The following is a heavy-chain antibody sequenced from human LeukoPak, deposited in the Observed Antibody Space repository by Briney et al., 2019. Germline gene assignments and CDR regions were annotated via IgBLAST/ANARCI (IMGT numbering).Heavy chain of an antibody. Sequence: SETLSLTCTVSGGSISSYYWSWIRQPPGKGLEWIGYIYYSGSTNYNPSLKSRVTISVDTPKNQFSLKLSSVTAADTAVYYCARSPNEYHYYYYYMDVWGKGTTVTVSS. CDR2: IYYSGST. D-gene: IGHD6-6*01. CDR1: GGSISSYY. V-gene: IGHV4-59*01. J-gene: IGHJ6*03. CDR3: ARSPNEYHYYYYYMDV.